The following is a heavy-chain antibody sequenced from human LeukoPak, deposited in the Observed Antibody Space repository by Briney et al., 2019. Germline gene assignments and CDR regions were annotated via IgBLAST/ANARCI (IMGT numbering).Heavy chain of an antibody. V-gene: IGHV4-34*01. CDR3: ASLGYCSGGSCYYGMDV. D-gene: IGHD2-15*01. Sequence: SETLSLTCAVYGGSFSGYYWSWIRQPPGNGLEWIGEINHSGSTNYNPSLKSRVTISVDTSKNQFSLKLSSVTAADTAVYYCASLGYCSGGSCYYGMDVWGQGTTVTVSS. J-gene: IGHJ6*02. CDR1: GGSFSGYY. CDR2: INHSGST.